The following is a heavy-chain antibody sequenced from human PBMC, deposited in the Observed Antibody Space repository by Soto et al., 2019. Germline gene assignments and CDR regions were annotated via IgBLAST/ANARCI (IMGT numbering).Heavy chain of an antibody. J-gene: IGHJ6*02. V-gene: IGHV5-51*01. CDR3: ATVTTSRDYYYGMDV. CDR2: IYPGDSDT. D-gene: IGHD4-4*01. Sequence: LGESLKISCKVSGYSFTSYWIGWVRQMPGKGLEWMGIIYPGDSDTRYSPSFQGQVTISADKSISTAYLQWSSLKASDTAMYYCATVTTSRDYYYGMDVWGQGTTVTVSS. CDR1: GYSFTSYW.